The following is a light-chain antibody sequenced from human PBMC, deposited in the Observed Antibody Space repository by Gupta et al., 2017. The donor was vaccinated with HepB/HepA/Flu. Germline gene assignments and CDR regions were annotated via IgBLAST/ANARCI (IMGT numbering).Light chain of an antibody. J-gene: IGLJ1*01. Sequence: QSVLTQPPSASGTPGQRVTISCSGSRSNIGSNTVNWYQQLPGTAPKSPMYSDNQRPSGVPDRFSGSKSCTSASLAIRGLQSEDEADYYCAAWDDSLNGYVFGTGTKVTVL. CDR3: AAWDDSLNGYV. CDR1: RSNIGSNT. CDR2: SDN. V-gene: IGLV1-44*01.